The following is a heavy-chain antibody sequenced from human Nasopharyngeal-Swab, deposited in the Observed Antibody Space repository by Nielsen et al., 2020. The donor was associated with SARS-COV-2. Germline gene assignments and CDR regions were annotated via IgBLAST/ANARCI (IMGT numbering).Heavy chain of an antibody. CDR1: GFTFSDYY. J-gene: IGHJ4*02. V-gene: IGHV3-11*05. CDR3: ARGGGDYLPIDS. CDR2: ISGSNTYT. D-gene: IGHD4-17*01. Sequence: GEALKISCAASGFTFSDYYMSRIRQAPGKGLEWLSYISGSNTYTNYADSVKGRFTVPRDNAKNSLFLQMNSLRAEDMAVYYCARGGGDYLPIDSWGQGTLVTVSS.